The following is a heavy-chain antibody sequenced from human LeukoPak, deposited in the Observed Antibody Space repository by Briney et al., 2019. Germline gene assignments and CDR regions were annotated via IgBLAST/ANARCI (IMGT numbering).Heavy chain of an antibody. CDR1: GFTFRYAW. CDR2: IKSKTDGGTT. V-gene: IGHV3-15*01. CDR3: TTVGYQLPNEDLQH. D-gene: IGHD2-2*01. Sequence: GGSLRLSCAASGFTFRYAWMSWGRQAPGEGLEWVGRIKSKTDGGTTDYGAIVKGRFTISRDHSKNTLYPQMNSLKSEDTAGYYCTTVGYQLPNEDLQHWGQGTLVTVSS. J-gene: IGHJ1*01.